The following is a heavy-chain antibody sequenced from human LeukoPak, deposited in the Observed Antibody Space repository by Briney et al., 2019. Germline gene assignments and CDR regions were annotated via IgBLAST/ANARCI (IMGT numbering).Heavy chain of an antibody. V-gene: IGHV3-48*01. D-gene: IGHD1/OR15-1a*01. Sequence: GGSLRLSCAASGFTLSKHSLNWVRQAPGKGLEGASDIHGDLDEIYYADPVKGRVTVPKDNANNSLSLHMNNLRGDDTAVYYCSGDGSNGQQDYWGQGTLGTVSS. CDR2: IHGDLDEI. J-gene: IGHJ4*02. CDR3: SGDGSNGQQDY. CDR1: GFTLSKHS.